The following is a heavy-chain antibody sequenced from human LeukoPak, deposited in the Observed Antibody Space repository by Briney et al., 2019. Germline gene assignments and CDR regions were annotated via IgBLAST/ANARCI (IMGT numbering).Heavy chain of an antibody. CDR1: GGSISSYY. CDR3: ARAGTILGFDP. CDR2: IYYSGST. D-gene: IGHD3-9*01. V-gene: IGHV4-59*01. Sequence: SETLSLTCTVSGGSISSYYWSWIRQPPGKGLEWIGYIYYSGSTNYNPSLKSRVTISVDTSKNQFSLKLSSVTAADTAVYYCARAGTILGFDPWGQGTLVTVSS. J-gene: IGHJ5*02.